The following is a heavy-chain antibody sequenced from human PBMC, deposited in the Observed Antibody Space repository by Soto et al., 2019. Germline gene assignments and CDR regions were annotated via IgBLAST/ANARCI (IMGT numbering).Heavy chain of an antibody. CDR2: IDYSGTA. J-gene: IGHJ4*02. D-gene: IGHD1-20*01. Sequence: SETLSLTCTVSSGSISVTNVFWGWVRQPPGKGLEWIGSIDYSGTAYFSPSLATRVTFHVDTSKNQFSLTLYSVTAADTAVYYCARITGRHFDYWGQGILVTVSS. CDR3: ARITGRHFDY. V-gene: IGHV4-39*01. CDR1: SGSISVTNVF.